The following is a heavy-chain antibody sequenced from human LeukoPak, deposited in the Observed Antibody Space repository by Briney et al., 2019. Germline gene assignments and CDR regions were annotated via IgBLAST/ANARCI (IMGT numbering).Heavy chain of an antibody. CDR3: ARHYGP. Sequence: ETXXLXCXVXXGSXSXSSXYWGWIRQPPGKGLEWIGSIYYSGSTYYNPSLKSRVTISVDTSKNQFSLKLNSVTATDTAVYYCARHYGPWGQGTLVTVSS. D-gene: IGHD3-10*01. V-gene: IGHV4-39*01. CDR2: IYYSGST. CDR1: XGSXSXSSXY. J-gene: IGHJ4*02.